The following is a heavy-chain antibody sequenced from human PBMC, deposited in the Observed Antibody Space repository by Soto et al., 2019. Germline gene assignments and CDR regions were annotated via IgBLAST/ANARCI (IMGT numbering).Heavy chain of an antibody. Sequence: GSLRLSCAASGFTFSSYTMHWVRQAPGKGPEYVSAITNGGTTYYANFVKGRFTISRDNSKNTLYLQMDSLRAEDTAVYYCAKDLAAAGTISRYFEYWGQGTLVTVSS. CDR1: GFTFSSYT. CDR3: AKDLAAAGTISRYFEY. V-gene: IGHV3-64*01. D-gene: IGHD6-13*01. J-gene: IGHJ4*02. CDR2: ITNGGTT.